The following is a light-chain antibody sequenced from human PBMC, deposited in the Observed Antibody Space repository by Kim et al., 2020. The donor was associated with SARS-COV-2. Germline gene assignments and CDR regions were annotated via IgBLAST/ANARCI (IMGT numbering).Light chain of an antibody. V-gene: IGKV1-17*01. CDR3: LQHNSYPWT. CDR1: QAIRND. J-gene: IGKJ1*01. Sequence: ASVGDRVPFSCRASQAIRNDLGLYLQKPGKAPKRLFYAASSLQSGVPSRFSGSGSGTEFTLTISSLQPEDISTYYCLQHNSYPWTFGQGTKVDIK. CDR2: AAS.